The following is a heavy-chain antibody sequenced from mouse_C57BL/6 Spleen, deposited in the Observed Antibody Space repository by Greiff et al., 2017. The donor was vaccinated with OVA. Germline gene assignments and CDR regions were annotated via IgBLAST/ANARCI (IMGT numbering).Heavy chain of an antibody. J-gene: IGHJ2*01. CDR2: INYDGSST. CDR3: ARDASRWCYFDY. V-gene: IGHV5-16*01. Sequence: EVKVVESEGGLVQPGSSMKLSCTASGFTFSDYYMAWVRQVPEKGLEWVANINYDGSSTYYLDSLKSRFIISRDNAKNILYLQMSSLKSEDTATYYCARDASRWCYFDYWGQGTTLTVSS. D-gene: IGHD1-1*02. CDR1: GFTFSDYY.